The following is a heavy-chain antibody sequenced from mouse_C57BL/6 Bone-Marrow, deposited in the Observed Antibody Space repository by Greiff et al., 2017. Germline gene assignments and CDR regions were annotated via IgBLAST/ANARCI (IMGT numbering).Heavy chain of an antibody. Sequence: VQLQQSGAELARPGASVKMSCKASGYTFTRYTMHWVQQRPGQGLEWIGYINTGSGYIKYNQKFKAKATLTAAKSSSTGYMQLSSLTSEDSAVYYCARSSWFADGGQGTLVTVSA. J-gene: IGHJ3*01. V-gene: IGHV1-4*01. CDR3: ARSSWFAD. CDR1: GYTFTRYT. CDR2: INTGSGYI.